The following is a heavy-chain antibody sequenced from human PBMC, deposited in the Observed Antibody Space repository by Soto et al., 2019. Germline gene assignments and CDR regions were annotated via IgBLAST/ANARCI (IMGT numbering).Heavy chain of an antibody. J-gene: IGHJ4*02. V-gene: IGHV5-51*01. D-gene: IGHD6-19*01. Sequence: PGESVKISCKGSGYSFTSYCIAWVRQMPWKGLEWMGIIYLSDSDTRYSPSFQGRVTISADKSISTAYLQWSSLEASDTAMYYCARYSSGWPYYFDYWGQGPMITFSS. CDR2: IYLSDSDT. CDR3: ARYSSGWPYYFDY. CDR1: GYSFTSYC.